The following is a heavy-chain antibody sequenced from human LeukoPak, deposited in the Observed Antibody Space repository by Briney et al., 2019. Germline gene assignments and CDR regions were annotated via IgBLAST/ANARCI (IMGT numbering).Heavy chain of an antibody. CDR2: INAGNGNT. CDR1: GYTFTSYA. V-gene: IGHV1-3*01. Sequence: GASVKVSCKASGYTFTSYAMHWVRRAPGQRLEWMGWINAGNGNTKYSQKFQGRVTITRDTSASTAYMELSSLRSEDTAVYYCARGCSGGSCYPRYYYYYGMDVWGKGTTVTVSS. CDR3: ARGCSGGSCYPRYYYYYGMDV. J-gene: IGHJ6*04. D-gene: IGHD2-15*01.